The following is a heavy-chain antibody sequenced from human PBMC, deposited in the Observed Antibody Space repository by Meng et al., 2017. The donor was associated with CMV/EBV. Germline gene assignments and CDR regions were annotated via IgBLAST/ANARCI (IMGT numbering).Heavy chain of an antibody. CDR3: ARAQYSSSCDY. CDR1: GGAISSGDYY. D-gene: IGHD6-13*01. J-gene: IGHJ4*02. V-gene: IGHV4-30-4*08. CDR2: IYYSGST. Sequence: QVHFQKWGPGLVKPVQTLSLTCTVSGGAISSGDYYWSWIRQPPGKGLEWIGYIYYSGSTYYNPSLKSRVTISVDTSKNQFSLKLSSVTAADTAVYYCARAQYSSSCDYWGQGTLVTVSS.